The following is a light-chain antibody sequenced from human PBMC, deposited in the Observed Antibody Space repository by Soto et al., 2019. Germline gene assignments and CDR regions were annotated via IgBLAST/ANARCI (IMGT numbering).Light chain of an antibody. V-gene: IGKV1-12*01. Sequence: DIPLTQSPSSVSASVGDRVTITCRASQDIGTWLAWYQQKPGKAPKLLIYVASNLQSGVPSRFSGAGAGTDFNLTITSLQPEDFATYHCQQADSFPFTFGRETRVDFK. CDR3: QQADSFPFT. CDR1: QDIGTW. J-gene: IGKJ3*01. CDR2: VAS.